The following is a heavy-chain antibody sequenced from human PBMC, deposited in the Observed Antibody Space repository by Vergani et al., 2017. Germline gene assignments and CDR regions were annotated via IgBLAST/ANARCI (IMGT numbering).Heavy chain of an antibody. CDR3: ARGFSSGGYPTWFDP. Sequence: QVQLVESGGGVVQPGRSLRLSCAASGFTFSSYAMHWVRQAPGKGLEWVAVISYDGSNKYYADSVKGRFTISRDNSKNTLYLQMNSLRAEDTAVYYCARGFSSGGYPTWFDPWGQGTLVTVSS. J-gene: IGHJ5*02. CDR1: GFTFSSYA. V-gene: IGHV3-30*01. D-gene: IGHD6-19*01. CDR2: ISYDGSNK.